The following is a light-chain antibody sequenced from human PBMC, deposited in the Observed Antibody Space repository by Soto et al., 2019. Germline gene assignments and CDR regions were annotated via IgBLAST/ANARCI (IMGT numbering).Light chain of an antibody. J-gene: IGKJ1*01. V-gene: IGKV3-20*01. CDR3: QQHGSSPPSWT. CDR2: GAS. CDR1: QSVSSSY. Sequence: ETVLTQSPGTLSLSPGERATLFCRASQSVSSSYLAWYQQKPGQAPRLLIYGASSRATGIPDRFSGSGSGTDFTLTISRLEPEDFAEYYCQQHGSSPPSWTFGQGTKVEIK.